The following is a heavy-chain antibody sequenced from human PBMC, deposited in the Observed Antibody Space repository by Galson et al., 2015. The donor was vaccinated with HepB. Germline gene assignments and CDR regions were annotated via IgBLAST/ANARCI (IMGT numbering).Heavy chain of an antibody. Sequence: SLSLSCAASGFTFSNYTISWVRQAPGKGLEWVSSITSSSGSYIYNADSVKGRFTISRDNAKNSLCLQMSSLRAEDTAVYYCAGGSGYNYGPFHYWGQGTLVAVSS. CDR2: ITSSSGSYI. D-gene: IGHD5-18*01. CDR3: AGGSGYNYGPFHY. J-gene: IGHJ4*02. V-gene: IGHV3-21*01. CDR1: GFTFSNYT.